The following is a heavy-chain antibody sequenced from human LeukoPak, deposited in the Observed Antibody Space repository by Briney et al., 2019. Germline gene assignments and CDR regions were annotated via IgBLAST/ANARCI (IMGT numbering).Heavy chain of an antibody. CDR2: IRYDGSNK. V-gene: IGHV3-30*02. J-gene: IGHJ6*03. Sequence: GGSLRLSCAASGFTFSSYGMHWVRQAPGKGLEGVAFIRYDGSNKYYADSVKGRFTISRDNSKNTLYLQMNSLRAEDTAVYYCAKSGGYCTNGVCYRGYYYYMDVWGKGTTVTVSS. CDR3: AKSGGYCTNGVCYRGYYYYMDV. D-gene: IGHD2-8*01. CDR1: GFTFSSYG.